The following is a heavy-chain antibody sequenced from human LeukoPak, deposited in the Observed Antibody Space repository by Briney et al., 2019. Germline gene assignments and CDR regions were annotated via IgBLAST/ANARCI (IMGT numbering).Heavy chain of an antibody. Sequence: GGSLRLSCAASGFTFSDYGIHWVRQAPGKGLEWVAVIWYDGTNKYYGDSVKGRFTISRDNSKNTLYLQMNSLRAEDTAVYYCAKDRGSYSATADSWGQGTLVTVSS. CDR1: GFTFSDYG. J-gene: IGHJ5*01. CDR2: IWYDGTNK. CDR3: AKDRGSYSATADS. V-gene: IGHV3-33*06. D-gene: IGHD1-26*01.